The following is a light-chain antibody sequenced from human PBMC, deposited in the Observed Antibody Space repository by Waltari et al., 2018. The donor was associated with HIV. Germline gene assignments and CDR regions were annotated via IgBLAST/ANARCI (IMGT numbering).Light chain of an antibody. Sequence: QSALTQPRSVSGSPGQSVTISCTGTSGDVGGYNYVSCYQQHPGKAPKLMIYDVTKRPSGVPDRFSGSKSGNTASLTISGIQAEDEADYFCCSYAGGYTLVFGGGTKLTVL. CDR1: SGDVGGYNY. CDR3: CSYAGGYTLV. V-gene: IGLV2-11*01. J-gene: IGLJ3*02. CDR2: DVT.